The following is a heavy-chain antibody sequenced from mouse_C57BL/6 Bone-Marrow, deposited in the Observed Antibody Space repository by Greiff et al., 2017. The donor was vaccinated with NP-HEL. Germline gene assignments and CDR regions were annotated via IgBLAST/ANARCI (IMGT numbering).Heavy chain of an antibody. V-gene: IGHV1-81*01. Sequence: VQLQESGAELARPGASVKLSCKASGYTFTSYGISWVKQRTGQGLEWIGEIYPRSGNTYYNEKFKGKATLTADKSSSTAYMELRSLTSEDSAVYFCARWTLLAWFAYWGQGTLVTVSA. D-gene: IGHD1-2*01. CDR2: IYPRSGNT. J-gene: IGHJ3*01. CDR1: GYTFTSYG. CDR3: ARWTLLAWFAY.